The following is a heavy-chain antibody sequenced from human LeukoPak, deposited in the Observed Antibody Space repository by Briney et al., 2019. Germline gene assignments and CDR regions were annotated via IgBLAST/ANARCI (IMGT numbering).Heavy chain of an antibody. CDR1: GFTFTSYA. Sequence: PGVSLRLSCAASGFTFTSYAMSWVRQAPGKGLEWVSAITGSGGTTYYADSVKGRFTISRDNSKNALYLQMNSLRAEDTAVHYCAKVEATGNYLFDYWGQGTLVTVSS. D-gene: IGHD1-7*01. V-gene: IGHV3-23*01. J-gene: IGHJ4*02. CDR3: AKVEATGNYLFDY. CDR2: ITGSGGTT.